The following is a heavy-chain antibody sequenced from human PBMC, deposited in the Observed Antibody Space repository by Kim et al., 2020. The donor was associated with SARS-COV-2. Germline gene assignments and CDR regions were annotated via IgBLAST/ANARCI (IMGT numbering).Heavy chain of an antibody. CDR1: GYTFTGYY. Sequence: ASVKVSCKASGYTFTGYYMHWVRPAPGQGLEWMGRINPNSGGTNYAQKFQGRVTMTRDTSISTAYMELSRLRSDDTAVYYCARSTYGVLRFLEWSDTQYYYYGMDVWGQGTTVTVSS. CDR3: ARSTYGVLRFLEWSDTQYYYYGMDV. CDR2: INPNSGGT. V-gene: IGHV1-2*06. J-gene: IGHJ6*02. D-gene: IGHD3-3*01.